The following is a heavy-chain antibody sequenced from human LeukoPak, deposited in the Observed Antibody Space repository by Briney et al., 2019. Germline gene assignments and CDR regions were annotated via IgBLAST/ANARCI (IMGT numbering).Heavy chain of an antibody. CDR1: GFTFSDYY. J-gene: IGHJ5*02. D-gene: IGHD6-13*01. CDR3: ARRGYSKRSNWFDP. Sequence: PGGSLRLSCAASGFTFSDYYMSWIRQAPGKGLEWVSYISSSGSTICYADSVKGRFTISRDNAKNSLYLQMNSLRAEDTAVYYCARRGYSKRSNWFDPWGQGTLVTVSS. CDR2: ISSSGSTI. V-gene: IGHV3-11*01.